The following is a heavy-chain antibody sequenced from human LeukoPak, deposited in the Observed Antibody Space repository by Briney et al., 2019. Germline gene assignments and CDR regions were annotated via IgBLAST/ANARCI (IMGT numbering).Heavy chain of an antibody. V-gene: IGHV3-7*01. Sequence: GGSLRLSCAASGFTFSSYWMSWVRQAPGKGLEWVANIKQDGSEKYYVDSVKGRFTISRDNAKSSLYLQMNSLRAEDTAVYYCARHKITMVRGVMDYWGQGTLVTVSS. D-gene: IGHD3-10*01. CDR2: IKQDGSEK. CDR1: GFTFSSYW. CDR3: ARHKITMVRGVMDY. J-gene: IGHJ4*02.